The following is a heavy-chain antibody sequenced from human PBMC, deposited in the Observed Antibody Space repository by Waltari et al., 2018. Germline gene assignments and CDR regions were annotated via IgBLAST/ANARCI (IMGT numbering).Heavy chain of an antibody. D-gene: IGHD2-15*01. CDR3: AKGLGYCSGGSCYGLYYYYYYMDV. Sequence: EVQLLESGGGLVQPGGSLRLSCAASGFTFSSYAMSWVRQAPGKGLEWVSVIYSGGSTYYADSVTGRFTISRDNSKNTLYLQMNSLRAEDTAVYYCAKGLGYCSGGSCYGLYYYYYYMDVWGKGTTVTVSS. CDR1: GFTFSSYA. V-gene: IGHV3-23*03. J-gene: IGHJ6*03. CDR2: IYSGGST.